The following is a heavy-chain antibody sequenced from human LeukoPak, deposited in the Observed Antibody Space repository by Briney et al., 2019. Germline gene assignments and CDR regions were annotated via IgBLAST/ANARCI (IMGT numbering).Heavy chain of an antibody. V-gene: IGHV3-48*01. CDR1: GFTFSSYS. CDR2: ISSSSTI. Sequence: PGGSLRLSCAASGFTFSSYSMNWVRQAPGKGLEWVSYISSSSTIYYADSVKGRFTISRDNAKNSLYLQMNSLRAEDTAVYYCARDPYYGDYVVWGQGTLVTVSS. CDR3: ARDPYYGDYVV. D-gene: IGHD4-17*01. J-gene: IGHJ4*02.